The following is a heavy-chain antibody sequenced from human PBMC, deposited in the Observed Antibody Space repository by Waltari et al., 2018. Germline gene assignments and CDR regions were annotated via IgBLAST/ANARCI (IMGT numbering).Heavy chain of an antibody. CDR2: IRSKTYGGKA. CDR3: SRVRASGDGMDV. V-gene: IGHV3-49*03. Sequence: EVQLVESGGGLVQPGRSLRLSCTTSGFTFGDHALSWFRQAPEKGLEWVGFIRSKTYGGKADYAASVRGRFTVSRDDSKSIAYLEMYSLKTEDTAVDYCSRVRASGDGMDVWAKGPRSPSP. CDR1: GFTFGDHA. J-gene: IGHJ6*02.